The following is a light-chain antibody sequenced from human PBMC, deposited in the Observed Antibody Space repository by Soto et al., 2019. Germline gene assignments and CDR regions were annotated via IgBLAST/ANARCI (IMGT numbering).Light chain of an antibody. V-gene: IGKV1-12*01. Sequence: DIQMTQSPSSVSASVGDRVTITCRASQDIDSRLAWYQHKPGTAPKLLIYTTSRLQSGVPSRFSGSGSGTDFTLTISSLQPEDFATYYCHQAKSSAWTFDQGTKVEIK. CDR2: TTS. J-gene: IGKJ1*01. CDR1: QDIDSR. CDR3: HQAKSSAWT.